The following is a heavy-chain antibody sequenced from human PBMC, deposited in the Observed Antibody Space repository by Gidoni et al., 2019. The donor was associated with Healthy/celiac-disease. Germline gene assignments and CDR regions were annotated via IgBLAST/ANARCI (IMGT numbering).Heavy chain of an antibody. CDR1: GGSISSSSYY. V-gene: IGHV4-39*01. J-gene: IGHJ4*02. CDR3: ARLGRRDSSSGSFDY. Sequence: QLQLQESGPGLVKPSETLSLTCTVSGGSISSSSYYWGWIRQPPGKGLEWIGSIYYSGSTYYNPSLKSRVTISVDTSKNQFSLKLSSVTAADTAVYYCARLGRRDSSSGSFDYWGQGTLVTVSS. D-gene: IGHD6-6*01. CDR2: IYYSGST.